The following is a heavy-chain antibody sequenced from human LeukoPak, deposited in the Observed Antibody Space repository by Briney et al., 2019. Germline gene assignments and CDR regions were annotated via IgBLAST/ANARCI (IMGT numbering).Heavy chain of an antibody. CDR1: GYTFTGYY. Sequence: ASVKVSCKASGYTFTGYYMHWVRQAPGRGLEWMGWINPNSGGTNYAQKFQGWVTMTRDTSISTAYMELSRLRSDDTAVYYCARGVYGSRPRYFDYWGQGTLVTVSS. CDR3: ARGVYGSRPRYFDY. CDR2: INPNSGGT. J-gene: IGHJ4*02. V-gene: IGHV1-2*04. D-gene: IGHD3-10*01.